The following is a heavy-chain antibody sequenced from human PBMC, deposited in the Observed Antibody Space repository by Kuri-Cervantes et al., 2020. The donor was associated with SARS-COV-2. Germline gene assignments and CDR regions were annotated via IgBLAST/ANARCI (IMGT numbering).Heavy chain of an antibody. Sequence: ASVKVSCKASGYTFTDYYMHLVRQAPGQGLEWMGWINPNSGGTNYAQKFQGRVTMTRDTSISTAYMELSRLRSDDTAVYYCARDSGGYGSGDYWGQGTLVTVSS. CDR3: ARDSGGYGSGDY. J-gene: IGHJ4*02. CDR2: INPNSGGT. D-gene: IGHD3-10*01. V-gene: IGHV1-2*02. CDR1: GYTFTDYY.